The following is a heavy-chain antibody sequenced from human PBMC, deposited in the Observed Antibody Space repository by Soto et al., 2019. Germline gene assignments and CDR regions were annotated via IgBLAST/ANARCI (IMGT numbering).Heavy chain of an antibody. J-gene: IGHJ3*02. V-gene: IGHV3-53*04. CDR3: ARGRITWELRDAFDI. Sequence: EVQLVESGGGLVQTGGSLRLSCVASGFIVSNNDMSWVRQAPGKGLEWVSVLNSGGNTYYADSVKGRFTISRHTSKNTVYLQMDGLRPEDTAVYYCARGRITWELRDAFDIWGQGTMVTVSS. D-gene: IGHD1-26*01. CDR1: GFIVSNND. CDR2: LNSGGNT.